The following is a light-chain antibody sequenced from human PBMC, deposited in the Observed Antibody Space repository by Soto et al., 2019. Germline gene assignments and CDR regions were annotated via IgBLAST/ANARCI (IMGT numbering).Light chain of an antibody. J-gene: IGKJ2*01. V-gene: IGKV1-9*01. Sequence: DIQLTQSPSFLSASVGDRVTISCRASQGISNYLAWYQQKPVKAPKLLIYAASNVQTGVPSRFSGSGSGTECTLSISSLQPEDFATFYCQQVNSYSRTFGQGNKLEIK. CDR3: QQVNSYSRT. CDR2: AAS. CDR1: QGISNY.